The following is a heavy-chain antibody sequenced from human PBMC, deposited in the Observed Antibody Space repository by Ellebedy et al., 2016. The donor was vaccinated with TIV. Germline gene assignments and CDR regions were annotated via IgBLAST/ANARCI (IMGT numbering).Heavy chain of an antibody. CDR3: ARWFGELLYVRWFDP. CDR2: IYYTGST. V-gene: IGHV4-39*01. CDR1: GGSISRSSYY. Sequence: SETLSLTCTVSGGSISRSSYYWGWIRQPPQKGLEWIGSIYYTGSTFYNPSLKSRVTISVDTSKSQLSLRLTSVTAADTAVYYCARWFGELLYVRWFDPWGQGTLVTVSS. J-gene: IGHJ5*02. D-gene: IGHD3-10*01.